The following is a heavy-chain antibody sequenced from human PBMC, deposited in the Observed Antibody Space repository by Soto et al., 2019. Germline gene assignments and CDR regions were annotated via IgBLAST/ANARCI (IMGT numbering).Heavy chain of an antibody. J-gene: IGHJ5*02. CDR3: TRDASRDSSARGWFDP. D-gene: IGHD6-13*01. CDR2: ISGSGGST. V-gene: IGHV3-23*01. Sequence: GGSLRLSCAASGFTFSSYAMSWVRQAPGKGLEWVSAISGSGGSTYYADSVKGRFTISRDNSKNTLYLQMNSLRAEDTAVYYCTRDASRDSSARGWFDPWGPGTLVTVSS. CDR1: GFTFSSYA.